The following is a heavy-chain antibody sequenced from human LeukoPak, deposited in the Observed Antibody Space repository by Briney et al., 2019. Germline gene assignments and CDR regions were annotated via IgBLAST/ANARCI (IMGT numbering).Heavy chain of an antibody. CDR1: GFTFSSYS. V-gene: IGHV3-21*01. CDR2: ISSSSSYI. J-gene: IGHJ4*02. Sequence: GGSLRLSCAASGFTFSSYSMNWVRQAPGKGLEWVSSISSSSSYIYYADLVKGRFTISRDNAKNSLYLQMNSLRAEDTAVYYCARSSDIVVVPAAPPDYWGQGTLVTVSS. D-gene: IGHD2-2*01. CDR3: ARSSDIVVVPAAPPDY.